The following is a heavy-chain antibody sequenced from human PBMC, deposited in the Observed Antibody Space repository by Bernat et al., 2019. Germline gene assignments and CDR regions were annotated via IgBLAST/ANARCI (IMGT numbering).Heavy chain of an antibody. CDR3: LPRSSARIGY. CDR1: GFTFSSYA. D-gene: IGHD6-6*01. J-gene: IGHJ4*02. Sequence: QVQLVESGGGVVQLGRSLRLSCAASGFTFSSYAMHWVRQAPGKGLEWVAVISYDGSNKYYADSVKGRFTISRDNSKNTLYLQMNSLRAEDTAVPSPLPRSSARIGYWGQGTLVTVSS. CDR2: ISYDGSNK. V-gene: IGHV3-30-3*01.